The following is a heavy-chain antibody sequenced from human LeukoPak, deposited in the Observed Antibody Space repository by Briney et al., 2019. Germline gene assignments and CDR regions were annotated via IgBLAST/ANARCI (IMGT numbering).Heavy chain of an antibody. V-gene: IGHV1-2*04. CDR3: ARDPDGYYYGMDV. D-gene: IGHD1-14*01. Sequence: GASVKVSCKASGYTFTGYYMHWVRQAPGQGLEWVGWINPNSGGTNYAQKFQGWVTMTRDTSISTAYMELSRLRSDDTAVYYRARDPDGYYYGMDVWGQGTTVTVSS. CDR2: INPNSGGT. CDR1: GYTFTGYY. J-gene: IGHJ6*02.